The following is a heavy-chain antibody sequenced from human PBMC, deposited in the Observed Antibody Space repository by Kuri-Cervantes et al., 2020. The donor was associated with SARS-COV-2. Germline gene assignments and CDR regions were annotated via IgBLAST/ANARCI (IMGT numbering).Heavy chain of an antibody. CDR1: GGSINSSNYY. D-gene: IGHD6-25*01. J-gene: IGHJ5*02. Sequence: GSLRLSCTVSGGSINSSNYYWDWVRQPPGKGLEWIGSIYYGGTTFYKPSLESQVTISVDTSKNQFSLKLSSVTAADTAVYHCARDSPGATNWFDPWGQGTLVTVSS. CDR3: ARDSPGATNWFDP. V-gene: IGHV4-39*07. CDR2: IYYGGTT.